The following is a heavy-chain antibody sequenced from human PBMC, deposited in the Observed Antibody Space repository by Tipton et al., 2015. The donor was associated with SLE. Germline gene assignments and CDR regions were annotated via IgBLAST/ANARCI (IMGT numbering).Heavy chain of an antibody. J-gene: IGHJ6*03. CDR1: GDSFSSGSSS. D-gene: IGHD2-15*01. CDR3: VKSVVVVSPRDYYYYMDV. Sequence: LRLSCTVSGDSFSSGSSSWNWVRQPAGKGLEWIGLIYNSGITNYNPSLQSRVTLSVDMSKNQFSLRLSSVTAADTGVYYCVKSVVVVSPRDYYYYMDVWGQGTMVTVSS. V-gene: IGHV4-61*02. CDR2: IYNSGIT.